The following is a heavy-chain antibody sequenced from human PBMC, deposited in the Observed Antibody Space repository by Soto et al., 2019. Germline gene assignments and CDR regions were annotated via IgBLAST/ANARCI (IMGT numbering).Heavy chain of an antibody. J-gene: IGHJ6*02. V-gene: IGHV1-69*13. CDR2: IIPIFGKA. Sequence: SVKVSCKASGGTFSSYAISWVRQAPGQGLEWMGGIIPIFGKANYAQKFQGRVTITADESTSTAYMELSRLRSEDTAVYYCARDQKTKGYYGMDVWGQGTTVNVS. CDR3: ARDQKTKGYYGMDV. CDR1: GGTFSSYA.